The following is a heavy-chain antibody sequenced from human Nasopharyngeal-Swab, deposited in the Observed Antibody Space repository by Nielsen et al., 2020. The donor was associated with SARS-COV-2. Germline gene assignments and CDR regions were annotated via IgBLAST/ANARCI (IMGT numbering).Heavy chain of an antibody. V-gene: IGHV3-11*01. Sequence: GESLKISCAASGFTFSDYYMSWIRQAPGKGLEWVSYISSSGSTIYYADSVKGRFTISRDNAKNSLYLQMNSLRAEDTAVYYCALDIVVVVAAILPRFDYWGQGTLVTVSS. D-gene: IGHD2-15*01. CDR3: ALDIVVVVAAILPRFDY. J-gene: IGHJ4*02. CDR2: ISSSGSTI. CDR1: GFTFSDYY.